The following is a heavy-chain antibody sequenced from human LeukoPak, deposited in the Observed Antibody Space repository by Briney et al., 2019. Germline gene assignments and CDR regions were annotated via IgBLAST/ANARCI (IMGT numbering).Heavy chain of an antibody. V-gene: IGHV4-59*01. J-gene: IGHJ4*02. D-gene: IGHD1-26*01. Sequence: SETLSLTCTVSGGSISTYYWGWIRQPPGEGLEWIGYVSSNEGTNYNPSLKSRVTILVDTSKNQFSLKLSSVTAADTAVYYCAAALVGALDYWGQGTLVTVSS. CDR1: GGSISTYY. CDR2: VSSNEGT. CDR3: AAALVGALDY.